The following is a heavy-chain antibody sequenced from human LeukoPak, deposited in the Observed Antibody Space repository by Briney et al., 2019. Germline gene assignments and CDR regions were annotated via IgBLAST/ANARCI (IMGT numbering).Heavy chain of an antibody. CDR2: ISHSGGT. Sequence: SETLSLTCTVSGGSISSGDYYWSWIRQPPGQGLEWIAYISHSGGTNYNPSLKSRVTISVDTSKNQFSLKLSSVTAADTAVYYCARVTYSSSWYSYYYYGMDVWGQGTTVTVSS. D-gene: IGHD6-13*01. CDR3: ARVTYSSSWYSYYYYGMDV. CDR1: GGSISSGDYY. V-gene: IGHV4-61*08. J-gene: IGHJ6*02.